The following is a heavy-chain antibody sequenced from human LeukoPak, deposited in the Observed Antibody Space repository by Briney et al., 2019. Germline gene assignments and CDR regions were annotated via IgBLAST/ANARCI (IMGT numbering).Heavy chain of an antibody. V-gene: IGHV3-48*01. J-gene: IGHJ4*02. CDR1: GFTFSSYS. Sequence: PGGSLRLSCAASGFTFSSYSMNWVRQAPGKGLEWISYISSGSRTIFYGDSVKGRFTVSRDNAKNSLCLQMRSLRAEDTAIYYCARESIPRHRDFDFWGQGTLVTVSS. CDR3: ARESIPRHRDFDF. D-gene: IGHD2-2*02. CDR2: ISSGSRTI.